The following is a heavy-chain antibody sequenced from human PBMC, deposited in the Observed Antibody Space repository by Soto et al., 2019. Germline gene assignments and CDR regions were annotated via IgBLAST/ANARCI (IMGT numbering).Heavy chain of an antibody. V-gene: IGHV3-74*01. CDR3: GVVVAATASFDY. D-gene: IGHD2-15*01. CDR2: INSDGSST. J-gene: IGHJ4*02. CDR1: GFTFSSYW. Sequence: GGSLRLSCAASGFTFSSYWMHWVRQAPGKGLVWVSRINSDGSSTSYADSVKGRFTISRDNAKNTLYLQMNSLRAEDTAVYYCGVVVAATASFDYWGQGTLVTVSS.